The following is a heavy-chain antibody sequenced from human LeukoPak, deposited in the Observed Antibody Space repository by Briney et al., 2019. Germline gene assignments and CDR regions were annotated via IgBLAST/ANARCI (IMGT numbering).Heavy chain of an antibody. CDR1: GDSVSSNSAA. V-gene: IGHV6-1*01. CDR2: TYYRSKWYN. CDR3: ARERGDSSGYYWSYYFDY. D-gene: IGHD3-22*01. J-gene: IGHJ4*02. Sequence: SQTLSLTCAISGDSVSSNSAAWNWIRQSPSRGLEWLGRTYYRSKWYNDYAVSVKSRITINPDTSKNQFSLQLNSVTPKDTAVYYCARERGDSSGYYWSYYFDYWGQGTLVTVSS.